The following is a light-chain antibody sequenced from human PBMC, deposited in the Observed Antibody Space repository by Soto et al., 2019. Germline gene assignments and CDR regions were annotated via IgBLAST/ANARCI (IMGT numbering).Light chain of an antibody. CDR1: QSVSSN. CDR2: GAS. Sequence: EIVMTQSPATLSVSPGERATLSCRASQSVSSNLAWYQQKPGHAPRLLIYGASTRATGITARFSGSGSGTAFTLTISSLQPKDFAVHSCEKSNNSPPTLGHRTKLEIK. J-gene: IGKJ2*01. CDR3: EKSNNSPPT. V-gene: IGKV3-15*01.